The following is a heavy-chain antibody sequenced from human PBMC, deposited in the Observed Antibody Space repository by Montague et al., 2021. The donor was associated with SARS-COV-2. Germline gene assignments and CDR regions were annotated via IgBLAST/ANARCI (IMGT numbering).Heavy chain of an antibody. J-gene: IGHJ5*02. V-gene: IGHV4-39*01. D-gene: IGHD2-2*01. CDR2: IYYSGST. Sequence: SETLSLTCTVSGGSISSSSYYWGWIRQPPGTGLEWIGSIYYSGSTYYXPSLKSRVTISVDTSKNQFSLKLSSVTAANTAVYYCARQGDQLLLEYWFDPWGQGTLVTVSS. CDR3: ARQGDQLLLEYWFDP. CDR1: GGSISSSSYY.